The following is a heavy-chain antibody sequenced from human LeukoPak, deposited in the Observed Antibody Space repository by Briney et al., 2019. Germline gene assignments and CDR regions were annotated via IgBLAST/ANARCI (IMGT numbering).Heavy chain of an antibody. CDR2: IYYSGST. CDR1: GGSISSYY. Sequence: SETLSLTCTVSGGSISSYYWSWIRQPPGKGLEWIGYIYYSGSTNYNPSLKSRVTISVDTSKNQFSLKLSSVTAADTAVYYCARGVVVVAGWDWFDPWGQGTLVTVSS. CDR3: ARGVVVVAGWDWFDP. V-gene: IGHV4-59*01. J-gene: IGHJ5*02. D-gene: IGHD6-19*01.